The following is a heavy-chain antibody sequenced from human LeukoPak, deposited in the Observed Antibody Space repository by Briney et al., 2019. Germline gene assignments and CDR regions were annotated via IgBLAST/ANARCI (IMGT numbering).Heavy chain of an antibody. CDR2: IIPIIGTA. J-gene: IGHJ4*02. D-gene: IGHD3-10*01. V-gene: IGHV1-69*13. Sequence: SVKLSCKASGGTFSSYAISWVRRAPGQGLEWMGGIIPIIGTANYAQKFQGRVTITADESTSTAYMELGSLRSEDTAGYYCARVVGFYGSGSYCFDYWGQGTLVTVSS. CDR1: GGTFSSYA. CDR3: ARVVGFYGSGSYCFDY.